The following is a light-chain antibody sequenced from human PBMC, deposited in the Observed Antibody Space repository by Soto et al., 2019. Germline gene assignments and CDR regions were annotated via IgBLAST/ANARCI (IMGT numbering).Light chain of an antibody. V-gene: IGKV3-11*01. CDR1: QSVSSY. CDR2: DAS. Sequence: EIVLTQSPATLTLTPGDRATLSCRASQSVSSYLAWYQQKPGQAPRLLIYDASNRATGIPARFSGSGSGTDFTLTISSLEPDDFAVYYCQQRTNWSSVTFGGGTKVEIK. J-gene: IGKJ4*01. CDR3: QQRTNWSSVT.